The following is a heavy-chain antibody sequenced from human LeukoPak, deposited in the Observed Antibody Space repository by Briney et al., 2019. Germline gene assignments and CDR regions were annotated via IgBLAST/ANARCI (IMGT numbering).Heavy chain of an antibody. V-gene: IGHV3-23*01. CDR2: ISGGGGST. Sequence: GGSLRLSCAASGFIFDDYAMHWVRQAPGKGLEWVSTISGGGGSTYYADSVKGRFTISRDNSKNTLYLQVNSLRAEDTAVYYCAKGGKWDVTPFDYWGQGTLVTVSS. D-gene: IGHD1-26*01. CDR3: AKGGKWDVTPFDY. CDR1: GFIFDDYA. J-gene: IGHJ4*02.